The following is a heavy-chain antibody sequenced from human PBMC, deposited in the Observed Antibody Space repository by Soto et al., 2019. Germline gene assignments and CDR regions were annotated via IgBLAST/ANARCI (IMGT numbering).Heavy chain of an antibody. CDR2: IIPIFGTA. CDR1: GGTFSSYA. D-gene: IGHD1-26*01. J-gene: IGHJ6*02. Sequence: QVQLVQSGAEVKKPGSSVKVSCKASGGTFSSYAISWVRQAPGQGLEWMGGIIPIFGTANYAQKFQGRVTITADESTSTAYMERSSLRSEDTAVYYCASLVGATGGVDYYYGMDVWGQGTTVTVSS. CDR3: ASLVGATGGVDYYYGMDV. V-gene: IGHV1-69*01.